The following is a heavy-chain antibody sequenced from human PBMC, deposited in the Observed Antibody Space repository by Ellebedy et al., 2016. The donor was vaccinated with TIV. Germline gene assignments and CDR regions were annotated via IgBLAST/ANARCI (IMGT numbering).Heavy chain of an antibody. J-gene: IGHJ6*02. CDR3: ARAQNQFYGMDV. D-gene: IGHD1-14*01. CDR2: ISGSSTYT. V-gene: IGHV3-21*05. CDR1: GFTFSSYA. Sequence: GESLKISCAVSGFTFSSYAMSWVRQAPGKGLEWVSYISGSSTYTNYADSVKGRFTISRDSANNSLYLQMSSLRAEDTAVYYCARAQNQFYGMDVWGQGTTVIVSS.